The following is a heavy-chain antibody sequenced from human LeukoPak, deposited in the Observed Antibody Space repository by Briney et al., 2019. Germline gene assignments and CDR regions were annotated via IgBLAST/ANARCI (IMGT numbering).Heavy chain of an antibody. CDR3: AREWLSPAYHFDY. Sequence: GRSLRLSCEASGFTFSTYSMNWVRQAPGKGLEWVGRTRNKANSYTTEYAASVKGRFTISRDDSKNSLYLQMNSLKTEDTAVYYCAREWLSPAYHFDYWGQGTLVTVSS. J-gene: IGHJ4*02. CDR2: TRNKANSYTT. D-gene: IGHD3-22*01. CDR1: GFTFSTYS. V-gene: IGHV3-72*01.